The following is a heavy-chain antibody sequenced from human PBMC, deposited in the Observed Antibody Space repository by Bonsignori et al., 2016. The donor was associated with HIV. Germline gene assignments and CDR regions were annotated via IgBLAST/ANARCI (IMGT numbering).Heavy chain of an antibody. J-gene: IGHJ4*02. V-gene: IGHV4-59*01. Sequence: WIRQPPGKGLEWIGYIYYSGSTNYNPSLKSRVTISVDTSKNQFSLKLSSVTAADTAVYYCARARCSSTSCYTPDAFDYWGQGTLVTVSS. D-gene: IGHD2-2*02. CDR3: ARARCSSTSCYTPDAFDY. CDR2: IYYSGST.